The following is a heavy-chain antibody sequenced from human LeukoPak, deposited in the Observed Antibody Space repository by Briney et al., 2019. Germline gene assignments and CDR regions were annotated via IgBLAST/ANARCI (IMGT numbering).Heavy chain of an antibody. Sequence: SETLSLTCTVSGVSISSSYWSWIRQPPGKGLEWIGYIHYSGSTNYNPSLKSRATISVDTSKAHFSLKLSSATAADTAVYYCARHDPGWFDTWGQGTLVTVSS. CDR3: ARHDPGWFDT. J-gene: IGHJ5*02. CDR2: IHYSGST. V-gene: IGHV4-59*08. CDR1: GVSISSSY. D-gene: IGHD7-27*01.